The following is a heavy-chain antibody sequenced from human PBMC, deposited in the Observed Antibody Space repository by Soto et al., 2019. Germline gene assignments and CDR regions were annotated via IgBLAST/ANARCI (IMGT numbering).Heavy chain of an antibody. Sequence: ETLSLTCAVYGGSFSGYYWSWIRQPPGKGLEWIGEINHSGSTNYNPSLKSRVTISVDTSKNQFSLKLSSVTAADTAVYYCARGQWELDYWGQGTLVTVSS. V-gene: IGHV4-34*01. CDR3: ARGQWELDY. CDR2: INHSGST. J-gene: IGHJ4*02. CDR1: GGSFSGYY. D-gene: IGHD1-26*01.